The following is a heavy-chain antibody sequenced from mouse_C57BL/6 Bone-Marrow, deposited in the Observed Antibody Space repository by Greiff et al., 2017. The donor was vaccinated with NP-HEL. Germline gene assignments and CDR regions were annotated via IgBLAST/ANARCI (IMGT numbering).Heavy chain of an antibody. V-gene: IGHV5-16*01. J-gene: IGHJ3*01. Sequence: EVKLVESEGGLVQPGSSMKLSCTASGFTFSDYYMAWVRQVPEKGLEWVANINYDGSSTYYLDSLKSRFIISRDNAKNILYLQMSSLKSEDTATYYCARGPTWFAYWGQGTLVTVSA. CDR2: INYDGSST. CDR1: GFTFSDYY. CDR3: ARGPTWFAY.